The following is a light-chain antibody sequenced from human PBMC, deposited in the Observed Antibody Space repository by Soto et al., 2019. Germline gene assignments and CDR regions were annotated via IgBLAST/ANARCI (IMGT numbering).Light chain of an antibody. CDR1: QSLLYSNGYNY. Sequence: DIVMTQSPLSLSVTPGEPASISCRSSQSLLYSNGYNYLDWYLQKPGQSPQLLIYLGSNRASGVPDRFSGSGSGTDFTLKISRVEAEDVGVYYCMQALQTPPAFGQGTKVDIK. V-gene: IGKV2-28*01. J-gene: IGKJ1*01. CDR3: MQALQTPPA. CDR2: LGS.